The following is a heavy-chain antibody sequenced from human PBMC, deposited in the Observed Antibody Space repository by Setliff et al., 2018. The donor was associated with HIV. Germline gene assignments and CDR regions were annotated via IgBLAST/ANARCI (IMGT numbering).Heavy chain of an antibody. CDR3: ARGRMAAAGMFIPRALDY. CDR1: GDTFRNYA. D-gene: IGHD6-13*01. Sequence: ASVKVSCKVSGDTFRNYAINWVRLAPGQGLEWMGEIMALFQRTQYAQKFQGRVTFTTDEPTSTAYMELRSLRSDDTAIFYCARGRMAAAGMFIPRALDYWGQGTLVTVSS. CDR2: IMALFQRT. V-gene: IGHV1-69*05. J-gene: IGHJ4*02.